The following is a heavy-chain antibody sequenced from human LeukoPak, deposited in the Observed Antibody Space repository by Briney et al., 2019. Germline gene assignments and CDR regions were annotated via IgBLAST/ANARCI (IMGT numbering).Heavy chain of an antibody. J-gene: IGHJ4*02. D-gene: IGHD5-12*01. CDR3: ARAIYWGQYYFDY. CDR1: GYTFTSYD. Sequence: ASVKVSCKASGYTFTSYDINWVRQATGQGLEWMGWMKPNSGNAGYAQKFQGRVTMTRNTSISTAYMELSSLRSEDTAVYYCARAIYWGQYYFDYWGQGTLVTVSS. V-gene: IGHV1-8*01. CDR2: MKPNSGNA.